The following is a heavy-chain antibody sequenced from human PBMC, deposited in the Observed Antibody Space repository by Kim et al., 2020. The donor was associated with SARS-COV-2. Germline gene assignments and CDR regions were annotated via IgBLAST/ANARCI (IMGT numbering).Heavy chain of an antibody. D-gene: IGHD6-13*01. Sequence: SETLSLTCAVYGGSFSGYYWSWIRQPPGKGLEWIGEINHSGSTNYNPSLKSRVTISVDTSKNQFSLKLSSVTAADTAVYYCARPQSSSWPRGVDVWGQGTTVTVSS. CDR1: GGSFSGYY. CDR3: ARPQSSSWPRGVDV. V-gene: IGHV4-34*01. J-gene: IGHJ6*02. CDR2: INHSGST.